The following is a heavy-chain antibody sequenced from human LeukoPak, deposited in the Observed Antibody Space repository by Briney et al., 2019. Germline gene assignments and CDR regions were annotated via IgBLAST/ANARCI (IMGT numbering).Heavy chain of an antibody. V-gene: IGHV3-30*18. D-gene: IGHD3-22*01. J-gene: IGHJ4*02. CDR2: ISYDGSNK. CDR1: GFTFSNAW. CDR3: AKEDSSGYCYFDY. Sequence: PGGSLRLSCAASGFTFSNAWMNWVRQAPGKGLEWVAVISYDGSNKYYADSVKGRFTISRDNSKNTLYLQMNSLRAEDTAVYYCAKEDSSGYCYFDYWGQGTLVTVSS.